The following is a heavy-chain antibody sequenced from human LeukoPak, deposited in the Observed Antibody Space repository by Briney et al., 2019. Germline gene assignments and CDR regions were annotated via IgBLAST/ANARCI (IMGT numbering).Heavy chain of an antibody. J-gene: IGHJ4*02. CDR1: GFTLSNYD. Sequence: PGGSLRLSRAASGFTLSNYDMHWVRQAAGKGLEWVSGIDTTGDTDYPGSVKGRFTISRENAKNVVHLQMNSLRDGDTAVYYCARERRHYGDYSSFDYWGQGALVTVSS. CDR3: ARERRHYGDYSSFDY. D-gene: IGHD4-17*01. CDR2: IDTTGDT. V-gene: IGHV3-13*04.